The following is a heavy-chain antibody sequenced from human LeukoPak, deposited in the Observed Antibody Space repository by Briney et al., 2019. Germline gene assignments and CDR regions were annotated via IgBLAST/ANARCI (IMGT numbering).Heavy chain of an antibody. CDR2: INQDGSEK. J-gene: IGHJ4*02. CDR3: ARVKGIAAAGTFDY. V-gene: IGHV3-7*01. Sequence: GGSLRLSCAASGFTFSTYWMGWVRQVPGKGLEWVANINQDGSEKYYVDSVKGRFTISRDNAKNSLYVQMNSLRAEDTALYYCARVKGIAAAGTFDYWGQGTLVTVSS. D-gene: IGHD6-13*01. CDR1: GFTFSTYW.